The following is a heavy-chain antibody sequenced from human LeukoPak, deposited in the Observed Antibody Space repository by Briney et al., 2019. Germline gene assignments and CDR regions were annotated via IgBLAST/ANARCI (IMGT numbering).Heavy chain of an antibody. J-gene: IGHJ3*02. V-gene: IGHV1-69*05. CDR2: IIPIFGTA. CDR1: GGTFSSYA. CDR3: ARERVDPGDIVVVVAATRAFDI. Sequence: GASVKVPCKASGGTFSSYAISWVRQAPGQGLEWMGRIIPIFGTANYAQKFQGRVTITTDESTSTAYMELSSLRSEDTAVYYCARERVDPGDIVVVVAATRAFDIWGQGTMVTVHS. D-gene: IGHD2-15*01.